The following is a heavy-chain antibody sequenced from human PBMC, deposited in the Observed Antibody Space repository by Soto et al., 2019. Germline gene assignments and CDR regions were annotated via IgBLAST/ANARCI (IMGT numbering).Heavy chain of an antibody. CDR2: IYYSGST. CDR1: GGSISSGGYY. J-gene: IGHJ3*02. V-gene: IGHV4-31*03. CDR3: VRRRGREITMVRGVENASDI. Sequence: SETLSLTCTVSGGSISSGGYYWSWIRQHPGRGLEWIGYIYYSGSTYYNPSLKSRVTISVDTSKNQFSLKLSSVTAADTAVYYCVRRRGREITMVRGVENASDIWXQGTMVTVSS. D-gene: IGHD3-10*01.